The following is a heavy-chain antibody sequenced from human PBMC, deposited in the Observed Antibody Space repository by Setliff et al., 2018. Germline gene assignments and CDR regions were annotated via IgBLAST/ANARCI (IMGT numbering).Heavy chain of an antibody. J-gene: IGHJ4*02. V-gene: IGHV1-3*04. CDR3: AHRRGDYYDSSGYYYDY. CDR1: GCTFTNYA. Sequence: ASVKVSCKASGCTFTNYAIHWVRQAPGQRPGWMGGVNTGNANTKYSQKFQGIVTITRDASASTAYMALSSLRSEDTAVYYCAHRRGDYYDSSGYYYDYWGQGTLVTVSS. D-gene: IGHD3-22*01. CDR2: VNTGNANT.